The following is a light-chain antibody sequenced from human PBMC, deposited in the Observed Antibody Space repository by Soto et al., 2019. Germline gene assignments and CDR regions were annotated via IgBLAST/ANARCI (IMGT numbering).Light chain of an antibody. J-gene: IGKJ1*01. CDR1: QSFISR. V-gene: IGKV3-15*01. Sequence: DIVMTQSPATLSVSPGETCSLSCRASQSFISRLAWYQQKPGQPPRLLIYGASTRATGIPARFSGSGSGTEFTLTISNLQSEDFAAYYCQQRQSWPRTFGQGTKVDIK. CDR3: QQRQSWPRT. CDR2: GAS.